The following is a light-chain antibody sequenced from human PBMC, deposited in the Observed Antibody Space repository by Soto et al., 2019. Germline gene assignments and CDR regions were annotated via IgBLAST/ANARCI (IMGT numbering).Light chain of an antibody. CDR1: QDISNY. CDR3: QQTYSTPFT. J-gene: IGKJ3*01. CDR2: DAS. Sequence: DIQMTQSPSSLSASVGDRVTISCQASQDISNYLNWYQQKPGKAPQLLIYDASNLEAGVPSRFSGSGSGTDFTLTIRSLQPDDFATYYCQQTYSTPFTLGTGTKVDIK. V-gene: IGKV1-33*01.